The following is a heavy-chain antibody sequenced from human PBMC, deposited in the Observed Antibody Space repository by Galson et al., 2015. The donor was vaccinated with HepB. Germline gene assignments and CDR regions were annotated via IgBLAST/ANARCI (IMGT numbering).Heavy chain of an antibody. Sequence: SLRLSCAASGVTFSDYYMIWIRQAPGEGLECGSYISSSGSTIYYADSVKVRFTISRDNAKNSLYLQMNSLRSEDTAVYYCAREHYRYGGFAYWGQGTLVTVSS. J-gene: IGHJ4*02. CDR3: AREHYRYGGFAY. D-gene: IGHD5-18*01. CDR1: GVTFSDYY. CDR2: ISSSGSTI. V-gene: IGHV3-11*01.